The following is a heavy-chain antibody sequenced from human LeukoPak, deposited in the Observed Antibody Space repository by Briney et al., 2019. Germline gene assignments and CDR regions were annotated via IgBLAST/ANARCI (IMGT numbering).Heavy chain of an antibody. V-gene: IGHV3-33*01. Sequence: GGSLRLSCAASGFTFSSYGMHWVRQAPGKGLEWVAGIWYDGSNKYYADSVKGRFTISRDNSKNTLYLQMNSLRAEDTAVYYCARGSAGSSWYPLDYWGQGTLVTVSS. CDR3: ARGSAGSSWYPLDY. CDR1: GFTFSSYG. J-gene: IGHJ4*02. CDR2: IWYDGSNK. D-gene: IGHD6-13*01.